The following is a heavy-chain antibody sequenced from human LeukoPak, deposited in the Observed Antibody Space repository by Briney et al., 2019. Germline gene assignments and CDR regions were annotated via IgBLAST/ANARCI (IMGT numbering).Heavy chain of an antibody. CDR3: ARYASGTDVLDI. CDR2: MSYDGSNE. Sequence: QPGGSLRLSCAGSGFIFSSHGMHWVRQAPGKGLEWVAVMSYDGSNEYYVDSVKGRFTISRDNSKNTLYLQMNSLRTEDTAVYYCARYASGTDVLDIWGQGTMVTVSS. V-gene: IGHV3-30*03. J-gene: IGHJ3*02. CDR1: GFIFSSHG. D-gene: IGHD3-10*01.